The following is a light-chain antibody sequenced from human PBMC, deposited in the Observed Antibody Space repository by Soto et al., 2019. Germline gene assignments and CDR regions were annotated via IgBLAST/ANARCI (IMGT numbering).Light chain of an antibody. V-gene: IGKV2-28*01. J-gene: IGKJ2*01. Sequence: IVMTQSPLSLPVTPGEPASISCRPSQSLLHSNGYNYLDGYLQRLGQSPQLLIYFGSNRASGVPARFSRSGSGTDFTLKISRVEAADVGIYYSMQSLQRPDTFGQGTNLEIK. CDR3: MQSLQRPDT. CDR2: FGS. CDR1: QSLLHSNGYNY.